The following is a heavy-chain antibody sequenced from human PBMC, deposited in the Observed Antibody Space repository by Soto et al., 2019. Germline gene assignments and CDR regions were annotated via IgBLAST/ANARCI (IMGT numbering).Heavy chain of an antibody. CDR1: GYSFTSYW. V-gene: IGHV5-51*01. J-gene: IGHJ4*02. D-gene: IGHD6-19*01. CDR3: ARLFDTSGWYDY. CDR2: IYPGDSDT. Sequence: GESLKISCKGSGYSFTSYWIGWVRQMPGKGLERMGIIYPGDSDTRYSPSFQGQVTISADKSITTTSLQWSSLKASDTAIYYCARLFDTSGWYDYWGQGTLVTVSS.